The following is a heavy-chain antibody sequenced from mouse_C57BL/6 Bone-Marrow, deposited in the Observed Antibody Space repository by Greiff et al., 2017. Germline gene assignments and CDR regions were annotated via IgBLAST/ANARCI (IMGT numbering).Heavy chain of an antibody. CDR2: ISSGGSYT. Sequence: EVMLVESGGDLVKPGGSLKLSCAASGFTFSSYGMSWVRQTPDKRLEWVATISSGGSYTYYPDSVKGRFTISRDNAKNTLYLQMSSLKSEDTAMYYCARVGYGKGGSLDYWGQGTTLTVSS. V-gene: IGHV5-6*01. D-gene: IGHD2-1*01. CDR1: GFTFSSYG. CDR3: ARVGYGKGGSLDY. J-gene: IGHJ2*01.